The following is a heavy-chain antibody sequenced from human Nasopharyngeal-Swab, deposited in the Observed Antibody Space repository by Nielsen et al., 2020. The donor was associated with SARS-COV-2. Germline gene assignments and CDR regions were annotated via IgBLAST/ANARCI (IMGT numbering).Heavy chain of an antibody. CDR2: INHSGST. V-gene: IGHV4-34*01. J-gene: IGHJ6*02. CDR1: GGSFSGYY. D-gene: IGHD6-19*01. Sequence: SETLSLTCAVYGGSFSGYYWSWIRQPPGKGLEWIGEINHSGSTNYNPSLKSRVTISVDTSKNQFSLKLSSVTAADTAVYYCAREFSGWYFGYYYYYGMDVWGQGTTVTVSS. CDR3: AREFSGWYFGYYYYYGMDV.